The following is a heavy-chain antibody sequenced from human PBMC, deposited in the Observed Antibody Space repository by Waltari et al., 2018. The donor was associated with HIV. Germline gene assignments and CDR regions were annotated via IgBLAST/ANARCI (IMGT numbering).Heavy chain of an antibody. Sequence: QVQLQESGPGLVRPSETLSFTCTVSGGSIGGYYCTCIRQPPGKELEWLGYIHYSGRANYNPPLKSRVTVSVDTSKHQFSRKLSSVTATDTAVYYCATLMVYAPRSHYYGMDVWGQGTTVIVSS. J-gene: IGHJ6*02. CDR2: IHYSGRA. D-gene: IGHD2-8*01. CDR1: GGSIGGYY. CDR3: ATLMVYAPRSHYYGMDV. V-gene: IGHV4-59*01.